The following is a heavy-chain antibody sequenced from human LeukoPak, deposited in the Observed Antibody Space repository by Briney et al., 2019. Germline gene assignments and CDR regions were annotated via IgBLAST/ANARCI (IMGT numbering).Heavy chain of an antibody. J-gene: IGHJ4*02. D-gene: IGHD2-2*01. Sequence: GGSLRLSCVAPGFTFTNYGMGWVRQAPGKGLEWVSAISGTGGRTYYADSAKGRLTISKDDSKNTLYLQMNSLRAEDTAVYYCAKEGGFQLPFDSWGQGTLVTVSS. CDR1: GFTFTNYG. CDR2: ISGTGGRT. V-gene: IGHV3-23*01. CDR3: AKEGGFQLPFDS.